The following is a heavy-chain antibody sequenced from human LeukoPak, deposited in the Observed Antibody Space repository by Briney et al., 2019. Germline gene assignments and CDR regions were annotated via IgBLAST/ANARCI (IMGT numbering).Heavy chain of an antibody. V-gene: IGHV3-7*01. D-gene: IGHD2/OR15-2a*01. Sequence: SGGSLRLSCAASGFTFSSYWMSWVRQAPGKGLEWEANIKQDGSEKYYVDSVKGRFTISRDNAKNSLYLQMNSLRAEDTAVYYCAKSAKEIGLHGYYLDYWGQGTLVTVSS. J-gene: IGHJ4*02. CDR1: GFTFSSYW. CDR2: IKQDGSEK. CDR3: AKSAKEIGLHGYYLDY.